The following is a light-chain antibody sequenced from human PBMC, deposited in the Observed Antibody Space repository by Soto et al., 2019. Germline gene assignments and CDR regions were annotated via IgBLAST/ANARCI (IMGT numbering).Light chain of an antibody. V-gene: IGKV1-5*01. CDR1: QTISSW. CDR2: DAS. Sequence: DIQMTQSPSTLSGSVGDRVTITCRASQTISSWLAWYQQKPGKAPKLVIYDASSLKSGVPSRFSGSGSGTEFTLTISSLQPDDFATYYCQQYNSYRWTFGQGTKVDIK. CDR3: QQYNSYRWT. J-gene: IGKJ1*01.